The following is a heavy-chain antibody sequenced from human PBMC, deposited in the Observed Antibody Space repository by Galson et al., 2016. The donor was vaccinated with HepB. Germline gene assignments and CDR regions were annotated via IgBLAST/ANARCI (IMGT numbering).Heavy chain of an antibody. D-gene: IGHD2-2*01. Sequence: SLRLSCAASGFTFSNYAMSWVRQAPGKGLEWVSAIGGNGRGTHYADSVKGRFTVSRDNSKNTLYLHMNGLKAEDTAIYYCAKHQLIVGVQAAGNWVDPWGQGTLVTVSS. CDR2: IGGNGRGT. CDR3: AKHQLIVGVQAAGNWVDP. J-gene: IGHJ5*02. V-gene: IGHV3-23*01. CDR1: GFTFSNYA.